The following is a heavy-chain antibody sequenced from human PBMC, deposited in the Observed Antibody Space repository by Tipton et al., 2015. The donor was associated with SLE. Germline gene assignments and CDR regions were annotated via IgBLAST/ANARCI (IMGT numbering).Heavy chain of an antibody. Sequence: TLSLTCTVSGGSISSYYWSWIRQPPGKGLEWIGYIYTSGNTEYNPSLKSRVTISVDTSKNQLSLKLNSVTAADTAVYYCATSIAVAGDAFDVWGQGTMVTVSS. CDR1: GGSISSYY. D-gene: IGHD6-13*01. CDR2: IYTSGNT. V-gene: IGHV4-4*08. J-gene: IGHJ3*01. CDR3: ATSIAVAGDAFDV.